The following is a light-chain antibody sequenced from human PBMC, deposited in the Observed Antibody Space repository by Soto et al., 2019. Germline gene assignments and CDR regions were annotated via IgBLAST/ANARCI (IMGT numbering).Light chain of an antibody. CDR1: SSNIGAGYD. CDR2: GNS. V-gene: IGLV1-40*01. J-gene: IGLJ2*01. CDR3: QSYDSSLSGYVV. Sequence: QAVVTQPPSVSGAPGQRVTISCTGSSSNIGAGYDVHWYQQLPGTAPKLLIYGNSNRPSGVPERFSGSKSGTSAFLAITGLQAEDEADYYCQSYDSSLSGYVVFGGGTKLTVL.